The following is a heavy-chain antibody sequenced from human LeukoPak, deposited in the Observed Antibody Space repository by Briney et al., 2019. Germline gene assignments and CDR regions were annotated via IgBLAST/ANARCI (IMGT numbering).Heavy chain of an antibody. D-gene: IGHD4-23*01. V-gene: IGHV4-34*01. CDR1: GGSFSGYY. CDR2: INHSGST. J-gene: IGHJ4*02. Sequence: SETLSLTCAVYGGSFSGYYWSWIRQPPGKGLEWIGEINHSGSTNYNPSLRSRITISLDTSKNQFSLTLSSVTAADTAMYYCARGNGGSSEFDYWGQGTLVTVSS. CDR3: ARGNGGSSEFDY.